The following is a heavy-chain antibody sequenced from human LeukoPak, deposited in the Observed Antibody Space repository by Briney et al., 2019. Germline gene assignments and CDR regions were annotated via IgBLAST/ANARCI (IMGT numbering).Heavy chain of an antibody. CDR3: GTHAGRTGCGD. CDR2: ISASGNDI. V-gene: IGHV3-11*01. Sequence: PGGSLRLSCATSGFIFSGYYMSWIRQAPGKGLEWVSYISASGNDISYADSVKGRFTISRDNAKGSLYLQMNSLRAADTAVYYCGTHAGRTGCGDWGQGTLVTVSS. CDR1: GFIFSGYY. D-gene: IGHD3/OR15-3a*01. J-gene: IGHJ4*02.